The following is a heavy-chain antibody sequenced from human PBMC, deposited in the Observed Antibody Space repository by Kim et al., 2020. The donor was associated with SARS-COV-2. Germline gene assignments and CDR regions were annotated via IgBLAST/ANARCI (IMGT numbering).Heavy chain of an antibody. CDR3: AFIRRMVRHDSSGYLGNPI. D-gene: IGHD3-22*01. CDR2: INPNSGGT. J-gene: IGHJ3*02. CDR1: GYTFTGYY. Sequence: ASVKVSCKASGYTFTGYYMHWVRQAPGQGLEWMGWINPNSGGTNYAQKFQGRVTMTRDTSISTAYMELSRLRSDDTAVYYCAFIRRMVRHDSSGYLGNPIWGQGTMVTVSS. V-gene: IGHV1-2*02.